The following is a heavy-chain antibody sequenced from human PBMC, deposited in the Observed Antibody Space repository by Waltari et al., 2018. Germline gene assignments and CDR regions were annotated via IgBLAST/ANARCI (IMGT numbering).Heavy chain of an antibody. J-gene: IGHJ4*02. V-gene: IGHV3-30*02. CDR1: GFTFSAYA. CDR3: AKGTEVLIDQ. CDR2: LRYDGSID. Sequence: QVQLVESGGGVVQPGGSLRLSCAASGFTFSAYAMHWVRQAPGKGLEWVSFLRYDGSIDYYVDSVKGRFTISRDNSKNTLSLQMISLRPEDTAIYYCAKGTEVLIDQWGQGTLVTVSS.